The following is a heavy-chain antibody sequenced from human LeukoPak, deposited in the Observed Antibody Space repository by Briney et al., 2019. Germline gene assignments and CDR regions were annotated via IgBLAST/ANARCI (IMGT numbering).Heavy chain of an antibody. CDR1: GYTFTGYD. CDR2: MNPNSGNT. V-gene: IGHV1-8*03. Sequence: GASVKVSCKASGYTFTGYDINWVRQATGQGLEWMGWMNPNSGNTGYAQKFRGRVTITRNTSISTAYVELSSLRSEDTAVYYCARSYCSSTSCFDAFDIWGQGTMVTVSS. J-gene: IGHJ3*02. CDR3: ARSYCSSTSCFDAFDI. D-gene: IGHD2-2*01.